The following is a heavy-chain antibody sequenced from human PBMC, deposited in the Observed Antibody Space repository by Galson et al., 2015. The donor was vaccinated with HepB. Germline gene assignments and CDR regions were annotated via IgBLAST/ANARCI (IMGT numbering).Heavy chain of an antibody. CDR1: GFTFSRYS. D-gene: IGHD1-1*01. V-gene: IGHV3-21*01. CDR3: ARVSREDRLERLPYYYYMDV. CDR2: ISSSSSYI. Sequence: SLRLSCAASGFTFSRYSMNWVRQAPGKGLEWVSSISSSSSYIYYADSVKGRFTISRDNAKNTLYLQMNSLRAEDTAVYYCARVSREDRLERLPYYYYMDVWGKGTTVTVSS. J-gene: IGHJ6*03.